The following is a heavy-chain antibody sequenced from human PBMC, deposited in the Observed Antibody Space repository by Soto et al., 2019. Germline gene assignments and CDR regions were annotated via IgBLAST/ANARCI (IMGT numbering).Heavy chain of an antibody. CDR2: ISGSGGST. CDR3: AKHDFWSGTDPLHYYGMDV. D-gene: IGHD3-3*01. CDR1: GFTFSSYA. V-gene: IGHV3-23*01. Sequence: VGSLRLSCAASGFTFSSYAMSWVRQAPGKGLEWVSAISGSGGSTYYADSVKGRFTISRDNSKNTLYLQMNSLRAEDTAVYYCAKHDFWSGTDPLHYYGMDVWGQGTTVTVSS. J-gene: IGHJ6*02.